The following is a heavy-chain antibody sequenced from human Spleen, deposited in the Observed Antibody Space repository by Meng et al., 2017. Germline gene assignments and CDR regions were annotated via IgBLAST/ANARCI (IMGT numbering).Heavy chain of an antibody. V-gene: IGHV1-18*01. CDR3: ARGTPGRSYSDY. J-gene: IGHJ4*02. Sequence: QVHLVQSGAEVRRPGSSVKVSCKASGYTSASYGISWFRQAPGQGLEWMGWFVSNADTYPAQKFQGRVTMTRDTHTSTDFMELRSLRFDDTAVYYCARGTPGRSYSDYWGQGTLVTVSS. CDR1: GYTSASYG. CDR2: FVSNADT. D-gene: IGHD3-10*01.